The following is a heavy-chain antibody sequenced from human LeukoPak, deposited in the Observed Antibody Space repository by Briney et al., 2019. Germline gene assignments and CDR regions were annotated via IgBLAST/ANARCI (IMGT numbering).Heavy chain of an antibody. CDR2: INSSGNTV. D-gene: IGHD1-1*01. Sequence: GGSLRLSCAATGFTFSDYYMSWIRQAPGKGLEWLSYINSSGNTVYHADSVKGRFTISRDNAKNSLYLQMNSLRAEDTAVYYCARVYWYEDYYYYMDVWGKGTTVTVSS. V-gene: IGHV3-11*04. CDR1: GFTFSDYY. CDR3: ARVYWYEDYYYYMDV. J-gene: IGHJ6*03.